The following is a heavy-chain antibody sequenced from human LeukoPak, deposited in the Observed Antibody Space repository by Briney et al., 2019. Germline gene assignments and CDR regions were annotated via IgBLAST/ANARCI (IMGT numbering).Heavy chain of an antibody. V-gene: IGHV4-39*01. D-gene: IGHD3-10*01. Sequence: PSETLSLTCTVSGGSISSYSTYYWGWIRQPPGNGLEWIGSIYYSGTTFYNPSLKSRVTISVDTSKNQFSLKLSSVTAADTAVYYCPRLDQSYGSGPLNWFDPWGQGTLVTVSS. CDR1: GGSISSYSTYY. CDR2: IYYSGTT. CDR3: PRLDQSYGSGPLNWFDP. J-gene: IGHJ5*02.